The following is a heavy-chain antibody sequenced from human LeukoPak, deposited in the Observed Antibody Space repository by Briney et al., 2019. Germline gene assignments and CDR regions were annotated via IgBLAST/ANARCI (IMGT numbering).Heavy chain of an antibody. CDR1: GGSISSSSYY. CDR2: IYYSGST. V-gene: IGHV4-39*07. CDR3: ARNNHYDTSGYLWSD. D-gene: IGHD3-22*01. J-gene: IGHJ4*02. Sequence: PSETLSLTCTVSGGSISSSSYYWGWIRQPPGKGLEWIGSIYYSGSTYYNPSLKSRVTISVDTSKNQFSLKLSSVTAADTAVYYCARNNHYDTSGYLWSDWGQGTLVTVSS.